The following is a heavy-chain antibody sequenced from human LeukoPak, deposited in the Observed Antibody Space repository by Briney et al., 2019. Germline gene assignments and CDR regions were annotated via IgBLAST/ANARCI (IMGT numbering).Heavy chain of an antibody. D-gene: IGHD2-15*01. V-gene: IGHV6-1*01. CDR2: TYYRSKWYN. CDR1: GDSVSSNSAA. J-gene: IGHJ4*02. Sequence: ASQTLSLTCAISGDSVSSNSAAWNWIRQSPSRGLEWLGRTYYRSKWYNDYAVSVKSRITINPDTSKNQFSLQLNSVTPEDTAVYYCARDQEWPTPRGSDYWGQGTLVTVSS. CDR3: ARDQEWPTPRGSDY.